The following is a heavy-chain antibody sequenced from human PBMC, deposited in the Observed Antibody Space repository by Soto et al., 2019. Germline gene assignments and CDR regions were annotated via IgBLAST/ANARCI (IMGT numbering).Heavy chain of an antibody. J-gene: IGHJ4*02. D-gene: IGHD3-9*01. CDR1: GFPFSDYY. V-gene: IGHV3-11*05. CDR2: IGGSSSYT. Sequence: VQLVESGGDLVKPGGSLRLSCAASGFPFSDYYMSWIRQAPGKGLEWVSSIGGSSSYTNNADSVKGRFTISRDNAKNSLYLQINSLRAEDTAVYYCARRRPTGYYNYWGQGTLVTVSA. CDR3: ARRRPTGYYNY.